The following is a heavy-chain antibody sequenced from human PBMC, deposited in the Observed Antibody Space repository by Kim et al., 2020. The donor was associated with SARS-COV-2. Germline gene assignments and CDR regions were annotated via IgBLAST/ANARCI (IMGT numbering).Heavy chain of an antibody. CDR3: AKDGMDFWSGSDY. Sequence: YADSVKGRFTISRDNSKNTLYLQMNSLRAEDTAVYYCAKDGMDFWSGSDYWGQGTLVTVSS. J-gene: IGHJ4*02. V-gene: IGHV3-23*01. D-gene: IGHD3-3*01.